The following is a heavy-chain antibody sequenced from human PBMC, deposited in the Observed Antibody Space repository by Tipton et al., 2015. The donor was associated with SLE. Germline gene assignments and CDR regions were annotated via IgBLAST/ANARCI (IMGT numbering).Heavy chain of an antibody. Sequence: TLCLTCAVYGGSFSDCYWSWIRQPPGKGLEWSGEINHSGSTNYNPSLKSRVTISVDTSKKQFSLKLSSVTAADTAVYYCARQIGAAAGRRWYFDLWGRGTLVTVSS. CDR3: ARQIGAAAGRRWYFDL. J-gene: IGHJ2*01. CDR1: GGSFSDCY. D-gene: IGHD3-10*01. CDR2: INHSGST. V-gene: IGHV4-34*01.